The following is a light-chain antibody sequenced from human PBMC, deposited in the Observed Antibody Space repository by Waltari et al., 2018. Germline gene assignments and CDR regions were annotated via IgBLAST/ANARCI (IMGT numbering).Light chain of an antibody. CDR3: QQYNNWPST. CDR2: GAS. J-gene: IGKJ3*01. CDR1: QSVSSN. V-gene: IGKV3-15*01. Sequence: ETVMTQSPATLSVSPGERATLSCRASQSVSSNLAWYQQKPGQAPRLLIYGASTRATGIPARFSGSGSGTEFTLTISSLQSEDFAVYYCQQYNNWPSTFGPGTKVDIK.